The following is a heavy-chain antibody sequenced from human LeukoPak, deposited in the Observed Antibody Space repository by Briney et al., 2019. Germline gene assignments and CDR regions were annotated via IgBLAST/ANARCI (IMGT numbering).Heavy chain of an antibody. CDR1: GFTFSSYG. Sequence: GGSLRLSCAASGFTFSSYGMHWVRQAPGKGLEWVAFIRYDGSNKKYADSVKGRFTISRVNSQKTLYLQMNSLRAEDAAVYYCARGAARMVEMGTMISFEYWGQGTLVTVSS. D-gene: IGHD5-24*01. V-gene: IGHV3-30*02. CDR2: IRYDGSNK. CDR3: ARGAARMVEMGTMISFEY. J-gene: IGHJ4*02.